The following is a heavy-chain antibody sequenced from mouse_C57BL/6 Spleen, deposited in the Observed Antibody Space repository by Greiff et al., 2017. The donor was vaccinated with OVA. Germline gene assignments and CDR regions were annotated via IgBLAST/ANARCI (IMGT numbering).Heavy chain of an antibody. CDR2: IYPSDSET. Sequence: QVQLQQPGAELVRPGSSVKLSCKASGYTFTSYWMDWVKQRPGQGLEWIGNIYPSDSETHYNQKFKDKATLTVDKSSSTAYMQLSSLTSEDSAVYYCALTVAHFDYWGQGTTLTVSS. V-gene: IGHV1-61*01. D-gene: IGHD1-1*01. CDR1: GYTFTSYW. J-gene: IGHJ2*01. CDR3: ALTVAHFDY.